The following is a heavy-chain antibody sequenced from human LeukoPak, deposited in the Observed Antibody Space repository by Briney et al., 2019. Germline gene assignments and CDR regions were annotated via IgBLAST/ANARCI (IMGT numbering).Heavy chain of an antibody. J-gene: IGHJ4*02. CDR2: INPNSGGT. Sequence: GASVKVSCKASGYTFTGYYMHWVRQAPGQGLEWMGWINPNSGGTNYAQKFQGRVTMTRDTSISTAYMELSRLRSDDTAVYYCARGRSYDFWSGYLPNYWGQGTLVTVSS. D-gene: IGHD3-3*01. V-gene: IGHV1-2*02. CDR3: ARGRSYDFWSGYLPNY. CDR1: GYTFTGYY.